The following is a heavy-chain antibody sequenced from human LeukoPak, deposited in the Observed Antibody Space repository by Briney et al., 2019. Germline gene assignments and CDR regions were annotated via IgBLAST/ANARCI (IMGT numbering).Heavy chain of an antibody. Sequence: GGSLRLSCVVSGFTFSSYWMSWVRQAPGKGLEWVANIKQDGSEKYYVDSVKGRFTISRDNAKNSLYLQMNSLRAEDTAVYYCARGTTIAVAGIHFDYWGQGTLVTVSS. J-gene: IGHJ4*02. V-gene: IGHV3-7*01. CDR3: ARGTTIAVAGIHFDY. D-gene: IGHD6-19*01. CDR1: GFTFSSYW. CDR2: IKQDGSEK.